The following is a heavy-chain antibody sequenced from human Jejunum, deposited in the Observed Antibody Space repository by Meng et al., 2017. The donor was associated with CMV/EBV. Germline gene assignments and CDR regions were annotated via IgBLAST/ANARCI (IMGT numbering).Heavy chain of an antibody. D-gene: IGHD3-10*01. CDR1: SITSYY. V-gene: IGHV4-59*01. Sequence: SITSYYWSWIRKPPGTGLEWIGFVHHSGSTNYNPSLKSRLTMSVETSKNQFSLTLSSVTAADTAVYYCARDSYSHGSGSYNWFDLWGQGTRVTVSS. CDR2: VHHSGST. CDR3: ARDSYSHGSGSYNWFDL. J-gene: IGHJ5*02.